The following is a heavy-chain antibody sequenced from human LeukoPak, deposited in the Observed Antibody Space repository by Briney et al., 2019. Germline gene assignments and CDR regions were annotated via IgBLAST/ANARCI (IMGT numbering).Heavy chain of an antibody. J-gene: IGHJ4*02. CDR2: IIPIFGTA. Sequence: SVKVSCKASGGTFSSYAISWVRQAPGQGLEWMGGIIPIFGTANYAQKFQGRVTITADESTSTAYMELSSLRSEDTAVYYCARGRFGSSSTTPFDYWGQGTLVTVSS. V-gene: IGHV1-69*13. CDR3: ARGRFGSSSTTPFDY. D-gene: IGHD6-6*01. CDR1: GGTFSSYA.